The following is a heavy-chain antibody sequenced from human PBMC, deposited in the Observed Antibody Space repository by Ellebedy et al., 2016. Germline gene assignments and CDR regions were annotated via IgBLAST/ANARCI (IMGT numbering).Heavy chain of an antibody. J-gene: IGHJ4*02. CDR1: GFTFNTYG. D-gene: IGHD4-23*01. CDR2: TSGSGGTT. V-gene: IGHV3-23*01. Sequence: GGSLRLXCAASGFTFNTYGMGWVRQAPGKGLEWVAGTSGSGGTTYYADSVKGRFTVSRDNSNNILYVQMNSLSADDTAIYYCVRATVVTGSDYWGQGTLVTVSS. CDR3: VRATVVTGSDY.